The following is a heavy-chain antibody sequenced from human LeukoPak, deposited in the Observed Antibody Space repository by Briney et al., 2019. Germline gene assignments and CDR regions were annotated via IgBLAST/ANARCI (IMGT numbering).Heavy chain of an antibody. J-gene: IGHJ4*02. V-gene: IGHV1-2*04. D-gene: IGHD6-19*01. Sequence: ASVKVSCKASGYTFTGYYMHWVRQAPGQGLEWMGWINPNSGGTNYAQKFQGWVTMTRDTSISTAYKELSRLRSDDTAVYYCARDTIAVAAPTGYYFDYWGQGTLVTVSS. CDR2: INPNSGGT. CDR1: GYTFTGYY. CDR3: ARDTIAVAAPTGYYFDY.